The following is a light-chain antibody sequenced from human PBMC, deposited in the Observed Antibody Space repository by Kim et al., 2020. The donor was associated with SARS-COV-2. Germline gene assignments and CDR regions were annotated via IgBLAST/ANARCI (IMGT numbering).Light chain of an antibody. Sequence: VSPGQTASITCSGNKLGDKFAYWYQQKPGQSPVLVIYQDDKRPSGIPERFSGSNSGNTATLTISGTQAMDEADYYCQAWDSSTVVFGGGTKLTVL. CDR3: QAWDSSTVV. CDR2: QDD. J-gene: IGLJ2*01. CDR1: KLGDKF. V-gene: IGLV3-1*01.